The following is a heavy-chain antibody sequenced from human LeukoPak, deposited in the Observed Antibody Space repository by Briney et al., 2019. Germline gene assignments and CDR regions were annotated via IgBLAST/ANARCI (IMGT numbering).Heavy chain of an antibody. CDR3: ARRNDDSSGYDETFDY. V-gene: IGHV4-59*08. J-gene: IGHJ4*02. CDR1: GGSISNYY. CDR2: IYYSGST. Sequence: SETLSLTCTVSGGSISNYYWSWIRQPPGKGLEWIGYIYYSGSTNYNPSLKSRVTISVDTSKNQFSLKLSSVTAADTAVYYCARRNDDSSGYDETFDYWGQGTLVTVSS. D-gene: IGHD3-22*01.